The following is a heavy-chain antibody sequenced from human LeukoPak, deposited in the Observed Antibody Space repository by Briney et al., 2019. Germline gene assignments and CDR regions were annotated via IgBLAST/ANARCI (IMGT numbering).Heavy chain of an antibody. V-gene: IGHV1-69*13. J-gene: IGHJ5*02. CDR2: IIPIFGTA. CDR3: ARVHPNLPLNWFDP. Sequence: ASVKVSCKASGGTFSSYAISWVRQAPGQGLEWMGGIIPIFGTAHYAQKFQGRVTITADESTSTDYMELSSMRSEDTAVYYCARVHPNLPLNWFDPWGQGTLVTVSS. CDR1: GGTFSSYA.